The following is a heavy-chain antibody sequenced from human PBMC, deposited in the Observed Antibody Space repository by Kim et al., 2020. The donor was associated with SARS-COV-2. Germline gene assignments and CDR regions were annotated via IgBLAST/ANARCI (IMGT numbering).Heavy chain of an antibody. CDR3: ARSRLTTVTTFWFDP. V-gene: IGHV4-61*01. CDR1: GGSVSSGSYY. D-gene: IGHD4-17*01. Sequence: SETLSLTCTVSGGSVSSGSYYWSWIRQPPGKGLEWIGYIYYSGSTNYNPSLKSRVTISVDTSKNQFSLKLSSVTAADTAVYYCARSRLTTVTTFWFDPWGQGTLVTVSS. J-gene: IGHJ5*02. CDR2: IYYSGST.